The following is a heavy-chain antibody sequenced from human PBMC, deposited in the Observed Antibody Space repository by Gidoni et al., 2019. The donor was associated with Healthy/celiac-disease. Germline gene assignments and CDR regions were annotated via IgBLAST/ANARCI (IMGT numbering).Heavy chain of an antibody. Sequence: QVQLVESGGGVVQPGRSLRLSCAASGFTFSSYAMHWVRQAPGKGLEWVAVISYDGSNKYYADSVKGRFTISRDNSKNTLYLQMNSLRAEDTAVYYCARDKSGSCYSLDIWGQGTMVTVSS. CDR3: ARDKSGSCYSLDI. D-gene: IGHD1-26*01. J-gene: IGHJ3*02. CDR2: ISYDGSNK. V-gene: IGHV3-30*04. CDR1: GFTFSSYA.